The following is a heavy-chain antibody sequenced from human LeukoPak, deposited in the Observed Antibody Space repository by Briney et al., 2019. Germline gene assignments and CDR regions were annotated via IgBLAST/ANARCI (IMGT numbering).Heavy chain of an antibody. CDR3: AATNWFDP. Sequence: GGSLRLSCAASGFTFSSYWMSWVRQAPGKGLEWVANINQGGSEQFYVDSLKGRFTISRDNAKNSLFLQMNGLTVEDTAVYYCAATNWFDPWGQGTLVTVSS. CDR2: INQGGSEQ. J-gene: IGHJ5*02. CDR1: GFTFSSYW. D-gene: IGHD1-26*01. V-gene: IGHV3-7*01.